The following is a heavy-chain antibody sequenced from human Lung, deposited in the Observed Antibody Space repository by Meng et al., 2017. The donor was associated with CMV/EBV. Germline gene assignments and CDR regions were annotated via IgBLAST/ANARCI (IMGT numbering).Heavy chain of an antibody. V-gene: IGHV3-21*01. CDR2: ISSSSSYI. CDR1: GFTFSSYS. CDR3: ATSRVSGWYRIGWFDL. J-gene: IGHJ5*02. D-gene: IGHD6-19*01. Sequence: GESLKISCTASGFTFSSYSMNWVRQARGKGLEWVSSISSSSSYIYYAESVKGRFTIWRDNVKNLLYLQLNSLRAEDTSVYYCATSRVSGWYRIGWFDLWGQGTLVXVSS.